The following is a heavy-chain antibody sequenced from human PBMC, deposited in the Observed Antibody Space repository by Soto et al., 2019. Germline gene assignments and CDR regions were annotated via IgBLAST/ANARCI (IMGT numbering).Heavy chain of an antibody. D-gene: IGHD6-13*01. Sequence: PGGSLRLSCAASGFTFSSYAMSWVRQAPGKELEWVSAISGSGGSTYYADSVKGRFTVSRDNSKNTLYLQMNSLRAEDTAVYYCAKDHWIAAAGRAYYGMDVWGQGTTVTVSS. J-gene: IGHJ6*02. CDR1: GFTFSSYA. CDR3: AKDHWIAAAGRAYYGMDV. V-gene: IGHV3-23*01. CDR2: ISGSGGST.